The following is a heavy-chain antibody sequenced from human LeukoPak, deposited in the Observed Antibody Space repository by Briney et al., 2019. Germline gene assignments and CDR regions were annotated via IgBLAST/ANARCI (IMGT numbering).Heavy chain of an antibody. V-gene: IGHV1-18*01. Sequence: ASVKVSCKASGYTFTSYGISWVRQAPGQGLEWMGWISAYNGNTNYAQKLQGRVTMTTDTSTSTAYMELRSLRSDDTAVYYCARDSSGWSTNWFDSWGQATLVTVSS. CDR3: ARDSSGWSTNWFDS. D-gene: IGHD6-19*01. J-gene: IGHJ5*01. CDR1: GYTFTSYG. CDR2: ISAYNGNT.